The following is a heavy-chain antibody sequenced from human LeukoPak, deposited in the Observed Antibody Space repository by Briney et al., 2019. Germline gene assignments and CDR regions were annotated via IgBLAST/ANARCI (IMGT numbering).Heavy chain of an antibody. Sequence: GGSLRLSCAASGFTVSTNYMNWVRQAPGKGLEWVSSISSSSTYIYYADSVKGRFTISRDNAKNSLYLQMNSLRAEDTAVYYCARDQYDFWSGYSAQFDYWGQGTLVTVSS. CDR3: ARDQYDFWSGYSAQFDY. CDR2: ISSSSTYI. CDR1: GFTVSTNY. D-gene: IGHD3-3*01. J-gene: IGHJ4*02. V-gene: IGHV3-21*01.